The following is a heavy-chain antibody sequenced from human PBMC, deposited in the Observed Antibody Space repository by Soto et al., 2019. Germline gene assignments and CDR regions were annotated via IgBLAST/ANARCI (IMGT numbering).Heavy chain of an antibody. CDR1: GGSIGSGGYY. CDR3: ARSPGYYFDY. Sequence: QVQLQESGTGLVKPSQPMSLTCTVSGGSIGSGGYYWSWIRQHPGKGLEWIGYIYYSGITYYNPSLKSRVTISVDTSKNQFSLKWSSVTAADTAVDYCARSPGYYFDYWGQGTLVTGSS. J-gene: IGHJ4*02. V-gene: IGHV4-31*03. CDR2: IYYSGIT.